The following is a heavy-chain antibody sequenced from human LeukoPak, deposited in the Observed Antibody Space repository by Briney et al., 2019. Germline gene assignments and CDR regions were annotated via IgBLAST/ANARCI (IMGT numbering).Heavy chain of an antibody. J-gene: IGHJ4*02. CDR2: IIPIFGTA. Sequence: SAKVSCKASGGTFSSYAISWVRQAPGQGLEWMGGIIPIFGTANYAQKFQGRVTITTDESTSTAYMELSSLRSEDTAVYYCASGRGYSYGYPYYFDYWGQGTLVTISS. V-gene: IGHV1-69*05. CDR3: ASGRGYSYGYPYYFDY. D-gene: IGHD5-18*01. CDR1: GGTFSSYA.